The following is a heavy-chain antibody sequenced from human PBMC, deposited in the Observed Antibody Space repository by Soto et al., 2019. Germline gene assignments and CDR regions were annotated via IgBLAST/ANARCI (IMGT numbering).Heavy chain of an antibody. CDR2: ISSSSSYI. V-gene: IGHV3-21*01. CDR3: ARDIDYYDSSGYYRDY. CDR1: GFTFSSYS. Sequence: EVQLVESGEGLVKPGGSLRLSCAASGFTFSSYSMNWVRQAPGKGLEWVSSISSSSSYIYYADSVKGRFTISRDNAKNSLYLQMNSLRAEDTAVYYCARDIDYYDSSGYYRDYWGQGTLVTVSS. D-gene: IGHD3-22*01. J-gene: IGHJ4*02.